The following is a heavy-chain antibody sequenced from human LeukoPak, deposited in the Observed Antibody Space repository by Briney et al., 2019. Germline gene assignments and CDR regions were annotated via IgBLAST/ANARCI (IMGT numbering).Heavy chain of an antibody. D-gene: IGHD5-18*01. J-gene: IGHJ6*03. CDR1: XGSISSYY. Sequence: VSXGSISSYYWSWIRQPAGKGLEWIGRIYTSGSTNYNPSLKSRVTMSVDTSKNQFSLKLSSVTAADTAVYYCARDQYSYGYYYYYYMDVWGKGTTVTVSS. CDR2: IYTSGST. V-gene: IGHV4-4*07. CDR3: ARDQYSYGYYYYYYMDV.